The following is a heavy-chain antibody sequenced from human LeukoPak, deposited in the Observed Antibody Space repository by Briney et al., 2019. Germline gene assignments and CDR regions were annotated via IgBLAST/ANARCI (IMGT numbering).Heavy chain of an antibody. CDR1: GFTFTNAY. J-gene: IGHJ4*02. D-gene: IGHD1-7*01. V-gene: IGHV3-15*01. CDR3: AAINWTYDY. Sequence: GGSLRLSCTGPGFTFTNAYMYWVRQAPGKGLEFVGRIKSKADGGTADCTAPVKGRFTISRDDSTLYLQMNSLKTEDTGVYFCAAINWTYDYWGQGTLVTVSS. CDR2: IKSKADGGTA.